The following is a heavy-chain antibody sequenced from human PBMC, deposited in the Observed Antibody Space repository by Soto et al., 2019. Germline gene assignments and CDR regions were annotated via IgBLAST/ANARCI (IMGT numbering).Heavy chain of an antibody. D-gene: IGHD2-21*02. CDR2: INHSGST. Sequence: LSLTCAVYGGSFSGYYWSWIRQPPGKGLEWIGEINHSGSTNYNPSLKSRVTISVDTSKNQFSLKLSSVTAADTAVYYCARGRYCGGDCYSFFDCWGQGTLVTVSS. V-gene: IGHV4-34*01. J-gene: IGHJ4*02. CDR3: ARGRYCGGDCYSFFDC. CDR1: GGSFSGYY.